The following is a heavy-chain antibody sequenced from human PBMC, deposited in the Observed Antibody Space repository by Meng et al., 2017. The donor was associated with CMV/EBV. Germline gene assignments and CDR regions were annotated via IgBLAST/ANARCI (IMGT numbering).Heavy chain of an antibody. J-gene: IGHJ4*02. D-gene: IGHD5-18*01. CDR1: GFTFSSYW. Sequence: GESLKISCAASGFTFSSYWMSWVRQAPGKGLEWVANIKQDGSEKYYVDSVKGRFTISRDNAKNSLYLQMNSLRAEDTAVYYCASRGGVDTAMDWGQGTLVTVSS. CDR2: IKQDGSEK. V-gene: IGHV3-7*01. CDR3: ASRGGVDTAMD.